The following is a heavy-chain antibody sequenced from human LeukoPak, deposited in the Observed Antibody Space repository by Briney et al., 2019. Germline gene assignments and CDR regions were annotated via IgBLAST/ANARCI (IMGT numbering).Heavy chain of an antibody. V-gene: IGHV4-39*07. CDR3: ARDLGIAAANPNSPFDY. CDR1: GGSISSSGYY. J-gene: IGHJ4*02. D-gene: IGHD6-13*01. Sequence: SETLSLTCTVSGGSISSSGYYWGWIRQPPGKGLEWIGSIYYSGSTYYNPSLKSRVTISVDTSKNQFSLKLSSVTAADTAVYYCARDLGIAAANPNSPFDYWGQGTLVTVSS. CDR2: IYYSGST.